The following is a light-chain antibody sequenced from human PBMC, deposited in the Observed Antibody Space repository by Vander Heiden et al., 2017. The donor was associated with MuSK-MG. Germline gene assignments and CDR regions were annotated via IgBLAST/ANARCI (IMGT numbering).Light chain of an antibody. V-gene: IGLV3-21*02. Sequence: SYVLTQPPSVSVAPGQTATISWGGNNIGAKSVHWHQQKPGRAPVLVVFNDADRPSGIPERFSGSKSGNTATLTIRRVEVGDEADYYCQVWDPSDALYFLGTGTKVTVL. CDR2: NDA. J-gene: IGLJ1*01. CDR1: NIGAKS. CDR3: QVWDPSDALYF.